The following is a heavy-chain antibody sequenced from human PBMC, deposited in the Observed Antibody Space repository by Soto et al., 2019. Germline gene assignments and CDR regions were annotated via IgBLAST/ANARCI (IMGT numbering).Heavy chain of an antibody. J-gene: IGHJ4*02. CDR3: AKRAPWELDYFDY. CDR2: ISYDGSNK. CDR1: GFTFSSYG. D-gene: IGHD1-26*01. Sequence: LRLSCAASGFTFSSYGMHWVRQAPGKGLEWVAVISYDGSNKYYADSVKGRFTISRDNSKNTLYLQMNSLRAEDTAVYYCAKRAPWELDYFDYWGQGTLVTVS. V-gene: IGHV3-30*18.